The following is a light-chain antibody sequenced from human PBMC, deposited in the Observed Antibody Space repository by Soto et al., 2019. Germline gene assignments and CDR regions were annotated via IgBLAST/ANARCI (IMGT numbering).Light chain of an antibody. CDR1: QNIRTY. J-gene: IGKJ4*01. CDR3: QQRYNWLT. CDR2: DAS. V-gene: IGKV3-11*01. Sequence: ATLSLSPGERATLSCRAGQNIRTYLAWYQQKSGQAPRLLIHDASNRASGTPARFSGSGSGTDFTLTISSLEPEDSAVYYCQQRYNWLTFGGGTKVDIK.